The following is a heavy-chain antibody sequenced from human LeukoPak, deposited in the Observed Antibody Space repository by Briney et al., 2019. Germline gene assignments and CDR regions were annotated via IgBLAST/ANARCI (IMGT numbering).Heavy chain of an antibody. CDR2: IRSKAYGGTT. J-gene: IGHJ5*02. D-gene: IGHD1-26*01. CDR1: GFTFGDYA. Sequence: GGSLRLPCTASGFTFGDYAMSWFRQAPGKGLEWVGFIRSKAYGGTTEYAASVKGRFTLSRDDSKSIAYLQMNSLKTEDTAMYYCTRDPRWDLKNWFDPWGQGTLVTVSS. CDR3: TRDPRWDLKNWFDP. V-gene: IGHV3-49*03.